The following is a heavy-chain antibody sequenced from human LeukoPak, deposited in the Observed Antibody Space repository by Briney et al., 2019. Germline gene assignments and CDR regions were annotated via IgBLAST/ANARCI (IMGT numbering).Heavy chain of an antibody. CDR2: ISGSGSGGST. Sequence: GGSLRLSCAASGFTFSRSAMSWVRQAPGKGLEWVSNISGSGSGGSTYYADSVKGRFTISRDNAKNSLYLQMNSLRAEDTAVYYCAREQELLWFGAPLDYWGQGTLVTVSS. J-gene: IGHJ4*02. CDR1: GFTFSRSA. CDR3: AREQELLWFGAPLDY. D-gene: IGHD3-10*01. V-gene: IGHV3-23*01.